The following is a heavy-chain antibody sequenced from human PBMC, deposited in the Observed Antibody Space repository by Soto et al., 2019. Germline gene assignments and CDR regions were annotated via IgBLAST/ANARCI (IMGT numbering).Heavy chain of an antibody. D-gene: IGHD2-21*01. CDR2: ISGSGGST. CDR1: GFTFSSYA. Sequence: EVQLLESGGGLVQPGGSLRLSCAASGFTFSSYAMSWVRQAPGKGLEWVSAISGSGGSTYYADSVKGRFTISRDNSKNTLYVQMNSLRAEDTAVYYCAKLEDELWWFQTWGQGTLVTVSS. J-gene: IGHJ5*02. CDR3: AKLEDELWWFQT. V-gene: IGHV3-23*01.